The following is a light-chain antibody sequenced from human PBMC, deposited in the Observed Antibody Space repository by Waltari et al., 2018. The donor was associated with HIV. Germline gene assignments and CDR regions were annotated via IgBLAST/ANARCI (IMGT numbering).Light chain of an antibody. V-gene: IGLV3-21*04. J-gene: IGLJ2*01. CDR1: NIGSKT. Sequence: SYVVSQPPSVSVAPGKTAVIPCAGNNIGSKTVHWSQQQPGQAPVLVIYYDSDRPSGIPERFSDSSSGNTATLTISRVEAGDEADYYCQVWDSSTDHVIFGGGTKLTVL. CDR3: QVWDSSTDHVI. CDR2: YDS.